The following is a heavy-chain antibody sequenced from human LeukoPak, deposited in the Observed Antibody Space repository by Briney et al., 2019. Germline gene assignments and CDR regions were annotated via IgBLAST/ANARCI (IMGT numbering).Heavy chain of an antibody. J-gene: IGHJ3*01. D-gene: IGHD3-10*01. CDR3: TRSEGNDAFDV. V-gene: IGHV1-69*13. Sequence: GASVKVSCKASGGTFNSHTLGWVRQAPGQGLEWVGGTFPLLGSTDIAQKFQGKVAITADAATATVYMKLSSLTSDDTAMYYCTRSEGNDAFDVWGQGTMVIVSS. CDR2: TFPLLGST. CDR1: GGTFNSHT.